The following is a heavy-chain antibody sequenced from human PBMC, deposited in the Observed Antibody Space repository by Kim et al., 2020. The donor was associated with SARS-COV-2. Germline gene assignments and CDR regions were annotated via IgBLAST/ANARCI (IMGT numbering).Heavy chain of an antibody. Sequence: NSSLKSRVPISLDTSKNQFSLNLSSVTAADTAVYYCAKDLGSSWPNCFDPWGQGTLVTVSS. D-gene: IGHD6-13*01. CDR3: AKDLGSSWPNCFDP. J-gene: IGHJ5*02. V-gene: IGHV4-39*07.